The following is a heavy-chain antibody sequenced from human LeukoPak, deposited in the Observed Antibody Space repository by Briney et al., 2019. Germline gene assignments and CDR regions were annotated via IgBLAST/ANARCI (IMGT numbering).Heavy chain of an antibody. CDR3: ARDIVLMVYATYFDY. D-gene: IGHD2-8*01. CDR1: GFTFSSYA. Sequence: GGSLRLSCAASGFTFSSYAMSWVRQAPGKGLEWVANIKQDGSEKYYVDSVKGRFTISRDNAKNSLYLQMNSLRAEDTAVYYCARDIVLMVYATYFDYWGQGTLVTVSS. V-gene: IGHV3-7*01. CDR2: IKQDGSEK. J-gene: IGHJ4*02.